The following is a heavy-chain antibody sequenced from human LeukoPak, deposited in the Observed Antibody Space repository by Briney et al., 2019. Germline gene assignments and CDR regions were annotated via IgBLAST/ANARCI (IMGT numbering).Heavy chain of an antibody. CDR3: ARDPFCSSTSCYGGNYYYYGMDV. J-gene: IGHJ6*02. D-gene: IGHD2-2*01. CDR2: INPNSGGT. CDR1: GYTFTGYY. Sequence: ASVKVSCKASGYTFTGYYMHWVRQAPGQGLGWMGWINPNSGGTNYAQKFQGRVTMTRDTSISTAYMELSRLRSDDTAVYYCARDPFCSSTSCYGGNYYYYGMDVWGQGTTVTVSS. V-gene: IGHV1-2*02.